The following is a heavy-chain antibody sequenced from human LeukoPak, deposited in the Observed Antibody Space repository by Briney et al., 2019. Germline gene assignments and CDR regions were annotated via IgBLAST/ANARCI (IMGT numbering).Heavy chain of an antibody. CDR1: GFTFSSYS. CDR3: ARVLRYFDWLSPPDY. CDR2: ISSSSSTI. J-gene: IGHJ4*02. Sequence: GGSLRLSCAASGFTFSSYSMNWLRQAPGKGLEWVSYISSSSSTIYYADSVKGRFTTSRDNAKNSLYLQMNSLRAEDTAVYYCARVLRYFDWLSPPDYWGQGTLVTVSS. V-gene: IGHV3-48*01. D-gene: IGHD3-9*01.